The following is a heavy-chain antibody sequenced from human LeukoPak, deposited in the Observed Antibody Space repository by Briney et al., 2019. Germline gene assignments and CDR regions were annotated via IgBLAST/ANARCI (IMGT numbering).Heavy chain of an antibody. D-gene: IGHD2-21*02. Sequence: PSETLSLTCTVSHYSISSTYYWGWIRQPPGKGLEWIASIYHSGSTHYNPSLKSRVTISIDTPKNQFSPKMNSVTAADTAMYFCARVGKAYCGADCYPPGALDIWGQGTMATVSS. CDR1: HYSISSTYY. CDR3: ARVGKAYCGADCYPPGALDI. J-gene: IGHJ3*02. V-gene: IGHV4-38-2*02. CDR2: IYHSGST.